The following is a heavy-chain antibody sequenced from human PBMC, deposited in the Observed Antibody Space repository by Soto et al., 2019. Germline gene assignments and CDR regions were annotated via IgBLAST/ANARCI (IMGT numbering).Heavy chain of an antibody. V-gene: IGHV1-69*13. D-gene: IGHD3-16*01. CDR1: GGTFSSYA. CDR2: IIPIFGTA. Sequence: SVKVSCKASGGTFSSYAISWVRQAPGQGLEWMGGIIPIFGTANYAQKFQGRVTITADESTSTAYMELSSLRSEDTAVYYCARVRGSYDYVWGSYHYWGQGTLVTISS. CDR3: ARVRGSYDYVWGSYHY. J-gene: IGHJ4*02.